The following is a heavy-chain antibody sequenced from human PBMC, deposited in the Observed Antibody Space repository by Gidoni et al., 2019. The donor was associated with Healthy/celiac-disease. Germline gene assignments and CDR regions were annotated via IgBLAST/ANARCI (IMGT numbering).Heavy chain of an antibody. J-gene: IGHJ4*02. CDR1: GYTFTSYG. Sequence: QVQLVQSGAEVKKPGASVKVSCKASGYTFTSYGISWVRKAPGQGLEWMGWISAYNVNTNYAQKLQGRVTMTTDTSTSTAYMELRSLRSDDTAVYYCAREQGSGIAAAGLTFFDYWGQGTLVTVSS. CDR3: AREQGSGIAAAGLTFFDY. V-gene: IGHV1-18*01. CDR2: ISAYNVNT. D-gene: IGHD6-13*01.